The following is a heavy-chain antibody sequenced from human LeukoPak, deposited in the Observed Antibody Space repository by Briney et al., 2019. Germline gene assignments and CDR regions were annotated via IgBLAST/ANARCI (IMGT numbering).Heavy chain of an antibody. CDR3: ARRYFDY. V-gene: IGHV3-7*01. CDR2: IRQDGSEK. J-gene: IGHJ4*02. Sequence: GGSLRLSCAASGFTFSNYWMSWVRQALGKGLEWVANIRQDGSEKYYVDSVKGRFTISRDNAKNSLYLQMNSLRAEDTAVYYCARRYFDYWGQGTLVTVSS. CDR1: GFTFSNYW.